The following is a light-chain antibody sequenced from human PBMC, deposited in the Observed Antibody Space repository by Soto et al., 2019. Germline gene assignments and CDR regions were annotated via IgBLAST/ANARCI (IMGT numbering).Light chain of an antibody. Sequence: EVVLTQSPGTLSLSPGERATLSCRASQSVTSSDLAWYQQKPGQAPRLLISGASSRATGIPDRFSGGGSGTDFTLTISRLEPEDFAVYYCQQFSSYPLTFGGGTKVDIK. CDR3: QQFSSYPLT. CDR1: QSVTSSD. V-gene: IGKV3-20*01. CDR2: GAS. J-gene: IGKJ4*01.